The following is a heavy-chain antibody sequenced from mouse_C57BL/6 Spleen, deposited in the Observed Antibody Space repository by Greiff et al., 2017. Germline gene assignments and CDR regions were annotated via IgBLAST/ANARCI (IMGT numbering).Heavy chain of an antibody. Sequence: QVQLQQPGAELVRPGSSVTLSCKASGYTFTSYWMDWVKQRPGQGLEWIGNIYPSDSETHYNQKFKDKATLTGAKSSSTAYMQLSSLTSEDSAFYYCARGRLWHTELDYWGQGTTLTVSS. CDR1: GYTFTSYW. J-gene: IGHJ2*01. CDR2: IYPSDSET. D-gene: IGHD1-1*02. V-gene: IGHV1-61*01. CDR3: ARGRLWHTELDY.